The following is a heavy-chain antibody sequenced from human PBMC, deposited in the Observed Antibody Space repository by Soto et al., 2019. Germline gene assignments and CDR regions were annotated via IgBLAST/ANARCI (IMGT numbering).Heavy chain of an antibody. CDR1: GGTFSSYA. CDR2: VIPIVGTA. V-gene: IGHV1-69*06. J-gene: IGHJ4*02. D-gene: IGHD3-10*01. CDR3: ASSYGSGYRAFDY. Sequence: SVKVSCKASGGTFSSYAISWVRQAPGQGLEWMGGVIPIVGTANYAQKFQGRVTMTADKSTSTAYMELSGLRSEDTAIYYCASSYGSGYRAFDYWGQGALVTVSS.